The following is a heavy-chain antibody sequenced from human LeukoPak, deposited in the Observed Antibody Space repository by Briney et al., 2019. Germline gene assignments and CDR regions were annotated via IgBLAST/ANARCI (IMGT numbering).Heavy chain of an antibody. D-gene: IGHD2-21*02. CDR2: ISGSGGST. V-gene: IGHV3-23*01. J-gene: IGHJ4*02. CDR1: GFTFSSYA. Sequence: GGSLRLSCAASGFTFSSYAMSWVRQAPGKGLEWVSAISGSGGSTYCADSVKGRFTISRDNSKNTLYLQMNSLRAEDTAVYYCAKGRGYIVVVTGDYFDYWGQGTLVTVSS. CDR3: AKGRGYIVVVTGDYFDY.